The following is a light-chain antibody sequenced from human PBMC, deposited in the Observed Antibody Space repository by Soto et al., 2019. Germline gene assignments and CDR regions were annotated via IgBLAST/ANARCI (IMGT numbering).Light chain of an antibody. CDR3: QQYGNSRWT. CDR2: GTS. CDR1: QSVSSSY. V-gene: IGKV3-20*01. Sequence: ELVLTQSPDTLSLSPGERATLSCRASQSVSSSYLAWYQQTPGQAPRLLIYGTSNRATGILDRFSGSGSGTDFTLTISRLEPEDFAVYYCQQYGNSRWTFGQGTKWIS. J-gene: IGKJ1*01.